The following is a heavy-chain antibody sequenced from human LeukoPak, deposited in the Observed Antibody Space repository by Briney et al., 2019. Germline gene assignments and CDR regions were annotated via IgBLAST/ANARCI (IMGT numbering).Heavy chain of an antibody. D-gene: IGHD6-19*01. Sequence: GGSLRLSCAASGFTFSSYGMHWVRQAPGKGLEWVAFIRYDGSNKYYADSVKGRFTISRDNSKNTLYLQMNSLRDEDTAVYYCARGPAAVAGTSRYYDYWGQGTLVTVSS. J-gene: IGHJ4*02. CDR1: GFTFSSYG. V-gene: IGHV3-30*02. CDR3: ARGPAAVAGTSRYYDY. CDR2: IRYDGSNK.